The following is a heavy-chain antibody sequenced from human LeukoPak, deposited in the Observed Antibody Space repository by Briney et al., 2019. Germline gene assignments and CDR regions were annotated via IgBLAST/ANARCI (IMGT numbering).Heavy chain of an antibody. V-gene: IGHV5-51*01. CDR2: TYPGDSDT. CDR1: GYSFTSYW. J-gene: IGHJ5*02. CDR3: ARVQFTFYNWHEGWLDP. Sequence: GESLKISCKGSGYSFTSYWIGWVRQMPGKGLEWMGITYPGDSDTRYSPSFQGQVTISADKSISTAYLQWSSLKASDTAMYYCARVQFTFYNWHEGWLDPWGQGTLVTVSS. D-gene: IGHD1-20*01.